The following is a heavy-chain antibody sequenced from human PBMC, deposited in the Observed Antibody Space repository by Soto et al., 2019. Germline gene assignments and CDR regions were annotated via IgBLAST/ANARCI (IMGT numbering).Heavy chain of an antibody. CDR1: GYTFTSYG. V-gene: IGHV1-18*01. D-gene: IGHD2-2*01. Sequence: ASVKVSCKASGYTFTSYGISWVRQAPGQGLEWMGWISAYNGNTNYAQKLQGRVTMTTDTFTSTAYMELRSLRSDDTAVYYCARDRMPQVVPAAGPPGYWGQRTLVTVSS. CDR3: ARDRMPQVVPAAGPPGY. CDR2: ISAYNGNT. J-gene: IGHJ4*02.